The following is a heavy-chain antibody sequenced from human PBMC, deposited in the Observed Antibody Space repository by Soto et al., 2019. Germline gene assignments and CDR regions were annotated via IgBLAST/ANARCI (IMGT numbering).Heavy chain of an antibody. J-gene: IGHJ4*02. CDR2: INHSGST. CDR1: GGSFSGYY. Sequence: QVQLQQWGAGLLKPSETLSLTCAVYGGSFSGYYWNWIRQPPGKGLEWIGEINHSGSTNYNPSLKSRVTISVYPSKTPLSLKLSSVTAADTAVSYCARGYGRNFAYRGQGTLVTVSS. CDR3: ARGYGRNFAY. D-gene: IGHD3-10*01. V-gene: IGHV4-34*01.